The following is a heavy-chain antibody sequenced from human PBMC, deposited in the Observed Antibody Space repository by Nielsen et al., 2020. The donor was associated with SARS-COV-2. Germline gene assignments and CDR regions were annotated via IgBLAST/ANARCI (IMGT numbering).Heavy chain of an antibody. CDR3: TRDLHDY. V-gene: IGHV3-7*05. CDR2: INAGGSQK. Sequence: VRQMPGKGLEWVATINAGGSQKFHVDSVRGRFTISRDVTENSLYLQMNNLRAEDTAIYYCTRDLHDYWGQGTLVTVSS. J-gene: IGHJ4*02.